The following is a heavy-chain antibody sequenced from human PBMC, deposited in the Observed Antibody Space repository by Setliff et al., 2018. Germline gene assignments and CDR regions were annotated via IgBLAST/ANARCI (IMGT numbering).Heavy chain of an antibody. CDR2: INQGGSDQ. V-gene: IGHV3-7*03. J-gene: IGHJ5*01. Sequence: GGSLRLSCAASGITFKNAWMAWVRQAPGKGLEWVANINQGGSDQFYVESVKGRFTISRDNAKNTLYLQMSSLRADDTAVYYCARELRSPYWHLDSWGQGTQVTVPQ. CDR1: GITFKNAW. CDR3: ARELRSPYWHLDS. D-gene: IGHD3-16*01.